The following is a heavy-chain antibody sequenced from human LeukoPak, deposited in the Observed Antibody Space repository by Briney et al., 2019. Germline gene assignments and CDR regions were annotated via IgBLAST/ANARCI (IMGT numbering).Heavy chain of an antibody. CDR3: ARAGNYYGRHTNWFDP. CDR2: IKRGGSEK. CDR1: GFTFSTYW. Sequence: GGSLRLSCAASGFTFSTYWMSWVRQAPGKGLEWVANIKRGGSEKKYVDSVKGRFTISRDNAKNSLYLQMNSLRAEDTAVYYCARAGNYYGRHTNWFDPWGQGTLVTVSS. J-gene: IGHJ5*02. D-gene: IGHD3-10*01. V-gene: IGHV3-7*01.